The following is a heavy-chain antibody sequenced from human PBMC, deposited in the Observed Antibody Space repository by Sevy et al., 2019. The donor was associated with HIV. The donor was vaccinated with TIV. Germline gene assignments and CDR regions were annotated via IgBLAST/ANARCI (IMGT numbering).Heavy chain of an antibody. Sequence: SETLSLTCTVSGGSISSYYWSWIRQPAGKGLEWIGRIYTSGSTNYNPSLKSRVTMSVDTSKNQFSLKLSSVTAADTAVYYCARDWDYYGSGSYKPNYYYYGMDVLGQGTTVTVSS. D-gene: IGHD3-10*01. J-gene: IGHJ6*02. V-gene: IGHV4-4*07. CDR2: IYTSGST. CDR3: ARDWDYYGSGSYKPNYYYYGMDV. CDR1: GGSISSYY.